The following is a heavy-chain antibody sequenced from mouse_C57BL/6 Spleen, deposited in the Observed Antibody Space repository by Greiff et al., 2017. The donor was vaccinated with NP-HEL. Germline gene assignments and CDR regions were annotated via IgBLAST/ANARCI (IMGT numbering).Heavy chain of an antibody. D-gene: IGHD2-2*01. J-gene: IGHJ4*01. Sequence: QVQLKQPGAELVKPGASVKLSCKASGYTFTSYWMQWVKQRPGQGLEWIGEIDPSDSYTNYNQKFKGKSTLTVDTSYSTAYMQLSSLTSEDSAVYYCARDGYDHCAMDYWGQGTSVTVSS. V-gene: IGHV1-50*01. CDR2: IDPSDSYT. CDR1: GYTFTSYW. CDR3: ARDGYDHCAMDY.